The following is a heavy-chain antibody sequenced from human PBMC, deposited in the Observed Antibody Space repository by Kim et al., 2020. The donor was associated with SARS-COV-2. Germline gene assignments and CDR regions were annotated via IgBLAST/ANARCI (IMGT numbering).Heavy chain of an antibody. D-gene: IGHD6-13*01. CDR3: ARRRIALYNWFDP. J-gene: IGHJ5*02. CDR1: GYTFTSYD. Sequence: ASVKVSCKASGYTFTSYDINWVRQATGQGLEWMGWMNPNSGNTGYAQKFQGRVTMTRNTSISTAYMELSSLRSEDTAVYYCARRRIALYNWFDPWGQGTLVTVSS. CDR2: MNPNSGNT. V-gene: IGHV1-8*01.